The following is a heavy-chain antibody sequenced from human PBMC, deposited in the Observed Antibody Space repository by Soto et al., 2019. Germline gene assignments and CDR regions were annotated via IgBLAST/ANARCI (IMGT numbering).Heavy chain of an antibody. CDR3: VVDNSGLLDY. J-gene: IGHJ4*02. CDR1: GFTFSSNG. D-gene: IGHD3-22*01. Sequence: PGGSLRLSCAASGFTFSSNGMHWVRQAPGKGLEWVAVIWYDGNKKYYGDSVRGRFTISRDNSKNTLYLEMNSLRAEDTAVYYCVVDNSGLLDYWGQGTPVTVSS. V-gene: IGHV3-33*03. CDR2: IWYDGNKK.